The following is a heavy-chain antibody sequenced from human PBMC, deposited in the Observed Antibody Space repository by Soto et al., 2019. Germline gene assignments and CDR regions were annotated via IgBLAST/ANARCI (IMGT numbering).Heavy chain of an antibody. V-gene: IGHV1-69*01. Sequence: QVQLVQSGAEVKKPGSSVKVSCKASGGTFSSYAISWVRQAPGQGLEWMGGIIPIFGTANYEQKFQGRVTITADESTSTAYMELSSLRSEDTAVYYCAREPALSYCGGDCYPTYYYYCMDVWGQGTTVTVSS. J-gene: IGHJ6*02. CDR1: GGTFSSYA. CDR2: IIPIFGTA. CDR3: AREPALSYCGGDCYPTYYYYCMDV. D-gene: IGHD2-21*02.